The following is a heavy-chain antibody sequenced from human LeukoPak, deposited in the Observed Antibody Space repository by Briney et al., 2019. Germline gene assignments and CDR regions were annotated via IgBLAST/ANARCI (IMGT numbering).Heavy chain of an antibody. V-gene: IGHV4-30-4*08. Sequence: PSQTLSLTCTVSGGSISSGDYYWSWIRQPPGKGLEWIGYIYYSGSTYYNPSLKSRVTISVDTSKNQFSLKLSSVTAADTAVYYCARAIAAAGTGDYWGQGTLVTVSS. CDR2: IYYSGST. CDR1: GGSISSGDYY. J-gene: IGHJ4*02. CDR3: ARAIAAAGTGDY. D-gene: IGHD6-13*01.